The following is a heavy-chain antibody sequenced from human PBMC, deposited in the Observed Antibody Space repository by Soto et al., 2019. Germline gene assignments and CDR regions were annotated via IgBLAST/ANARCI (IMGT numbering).Heavy chain of an antibody. J-gene: IGHJ4*02. D-gene: IGHD5-12*01. CDR3: ARAPTLSGYELDY. CDR2: INAGNGNT. Sequence: QVQLVQSGAEVKKPGASVKVSCKASGYTFTSYAMHWVRQAPGQRLEWMGWINAGNGNTKYSQKFQGRVTITRDTSASTAYMELSSLRSEDTALYYCARAPTLSGYELDYWGQGTLVTVSS. V-gene: IGHV1-3*01. CDR1: GYTFTSYA.